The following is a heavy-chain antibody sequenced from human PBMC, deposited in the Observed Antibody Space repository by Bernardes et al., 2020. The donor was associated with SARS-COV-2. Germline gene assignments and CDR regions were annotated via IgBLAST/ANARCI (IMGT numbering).Heavy chain of an antibody. D-gene: IGHD3-3*01. Sequence: GGSLLLSCAASGFTFRDNALHWVRQVPGPGLEWVAVLSYDGSNQYYADSVKGRFTISRDNSKDTLYLQMNGLRDEDTALYYCARGGIFGAVKGGMDVWGQGTTVTVSS. CDR1: GFTFRDNA. V-gene: IGHV3-30-3*01. CDR2: LSYDGSNQ. J-gene: IGHJ6*02. CDR3: ARGGIFGAVKGGMDV.